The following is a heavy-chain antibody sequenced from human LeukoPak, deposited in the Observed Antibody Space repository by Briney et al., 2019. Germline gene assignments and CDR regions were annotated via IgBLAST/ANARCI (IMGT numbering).Heavy chain of an antibody. CDR2: ISYAGSIK. CDR1: GFTFGSYA. J-gene: IGHJ6*03. V-gene: IGHV3-30*04. Sequence: GGSLRLSCAASGFTFGSYAMHWVRQAPGKGLEWVALISYAGSIKYYADSVKGRFIISRDNSKNTLYLQMNSLRAEDTAVYYCARDPQFPDNYYYYMDVWGKGTTVTVSS. CDR3: ARDPQFPDNYYYYMDV. D-gene: IGHD1-14*01.